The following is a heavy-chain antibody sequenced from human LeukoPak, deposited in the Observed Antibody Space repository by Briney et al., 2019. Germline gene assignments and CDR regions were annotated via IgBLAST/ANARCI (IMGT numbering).Heavy chain of an antibody. D-gene: IGHD3-10*01. CDR2: INPSGGST. V-gene: IGHV1-46*01. Sequence: ASVNVSCKASGYTFTSYYMHWVRQAPGQGLEWMGIINPSGGSTSYAQKFQGRVTMTRDMSTSTVYMELSSLRSEDTAVYYCARNGYYYGSGSYPPLDYWGQGTLVTVSS. J-gene: IGHJ4*02. CDR3: ARNGYYYGSGSYPPLDY. CDR1: GYTFTSYY.